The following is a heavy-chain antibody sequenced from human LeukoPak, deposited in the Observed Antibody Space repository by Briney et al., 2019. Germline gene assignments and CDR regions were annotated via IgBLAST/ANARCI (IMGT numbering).Heavy chain of an antibody. CDR2: IYYSGST. Sequence: SETLSLTCTVSGGSISSYYWSWIRQPPGKGLEWIGCIYYSGSTNYNPSLKSRVTISVDTSKNQFSLKLSSVTAADTAVYYCARNFPGRTEDVWGKGTTVIVSS. J-gene: IGHJ6*04. V-gene: IGHV4-59*01. CDR3: ARNFPGRTEDV. CDR1: GGSISSYY. D-gene: IGHD1-14*01.